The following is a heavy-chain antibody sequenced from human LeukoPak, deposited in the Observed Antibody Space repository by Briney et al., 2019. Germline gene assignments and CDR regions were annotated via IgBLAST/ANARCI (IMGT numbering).Heavy chain of an antibody. CDR2: ISGSGSST. V-gene: IGHV3-23*01. J-gene: IGHJ3*01. CDR1: GFTFSTYA. D-gene: IGHD5-24*01. Sequence: GGSLRLSCAASGFTFSTYAMSWVRQAPGKGLKWVSVISGSGSSTYYADSVKGRFTISRDNSKNTLYLQMNSLRAEDTAVYYCAKEMATIRAFDVWGRGTMVTVLS. CDR3: AKEMATIRAFDV.